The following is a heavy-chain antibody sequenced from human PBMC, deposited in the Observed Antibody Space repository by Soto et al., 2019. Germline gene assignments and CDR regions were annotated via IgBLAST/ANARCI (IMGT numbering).Heavy chain of an antibody. CDR1: GYTLTSYD. J-gene: IGHJ4*02. V-gene: IGHV1-8*01. CDR3: ARGRIAVAGTCLGY. D-gene: IGHD6-19*01. Sequence: ASVKVSCKASGYTLTSYDINWVRQATGQGLEWMGWMNPNSGNTGYAQKFQGRVTMTRNTSISTAYMELSSLRSEDTAVYYCARGRIAVAGTCLGYWGQGTLVTVSS. CDR2: MNPNSGNT.